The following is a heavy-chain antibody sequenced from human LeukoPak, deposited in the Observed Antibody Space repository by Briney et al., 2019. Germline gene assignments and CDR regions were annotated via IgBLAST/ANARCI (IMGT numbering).Heavy chain of an antibody. CDR3: AKDLREGKYSYGIDY. J-gene: IGHJ4*02. Sequence: GGSLRLSCAASGFTFSSYAMSWVRQAPGKGLEWVSAISGSGGSTYYADSVKGRFTISRDNSKNTLYLQMNSLRAEDTAVYYCAKDLREGKYSYGIDYWGQGTLVTVSS. CDR2: ISGSGGST. D-gene: IGHD5-18*01. V-gene: IGHV3-23*01. CDR1: GFTFSSYA.